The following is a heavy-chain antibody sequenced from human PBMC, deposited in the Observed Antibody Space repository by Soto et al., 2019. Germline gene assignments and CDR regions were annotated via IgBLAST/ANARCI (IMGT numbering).Heavy chain of an antibody. D-gene: IGHD2-15*01. CDR3: ARDQDTYGQAVFNY. Sequence: GSLRLSCAASGFTLSTFWMHWVRQVPGKGLVWVSRINTDGSSTTYADSVKGRFTISRDNAKNTMYLQMNSLRAEDTAVYYCARDQDTYGQAVFNYWGQGTLVTVSS. CDR2: INTDGSST. J-gene: IGHJ4*02. V-gene: IGHV3-74*01. CDR1: GFTLSTFW.